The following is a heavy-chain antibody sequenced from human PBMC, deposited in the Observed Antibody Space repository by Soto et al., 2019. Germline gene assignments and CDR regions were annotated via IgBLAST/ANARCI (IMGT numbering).Heavy chain of an antibody. V-gene: IGHV3-15*01. CDR1: GYAFEVAW. Sequence: EMQLGESGGGLVKPGGSLRLSCAVSGYAFEVAWMNWVRQAPGKGLEWVGRIKSKPDGGTTEYAAPVEGRLTISRDDSTSTLYLQMNRLRTEDTAVYYCTTGRRDYYGNSYMDLWGKGTTVTVSS. D-gene: IGHD3-22*01. CDR3: TTGRRDYYGNSYMDL. J-gene: IGHJ6*03. CDR2: IKSKPDGGTT.